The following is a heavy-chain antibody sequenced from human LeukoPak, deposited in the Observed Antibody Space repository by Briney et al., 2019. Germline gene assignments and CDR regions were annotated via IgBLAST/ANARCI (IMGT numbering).Heavy chain of an antibody. Sequence: PSETLSLTCAVYGGSFSGYYWSWIRQPPGKGLEWIGEINHSGSTNYNPSLKSRVTISVDTSKNQFSLKLSSVTAADTAVYYCARAPFFQSIDFWSGSRMGSGFDPWGQGTLVTVSS. CDR2: INHSGST. CDR1: GGSFSGYY. V-gene: IGHV4-34*01. CDR3: ARAPFFQSIDFWSGSRMGSGFDP. D-gene: IGHD3-3*01. J-gene: IGHJ5*02.